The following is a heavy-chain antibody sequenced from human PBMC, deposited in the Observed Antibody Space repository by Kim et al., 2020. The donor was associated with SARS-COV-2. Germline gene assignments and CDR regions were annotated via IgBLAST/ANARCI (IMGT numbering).Heavy chain of an antibody. J-gene: IGHJ3*02. Sequence: GESLKISCKGSGYRFANYWIGWVRQMPGKGLEWMGILYAGDSDTRYSPSFQGQVIMSADKSISTAYLQWSSLKASDTAMYYCARQVPADCGGGICKFPDAFDIWGQGTMVTVSS. CDR2: LYAGDSDT. D-gene: IGHD2-15*01. V-gene: IGHV5-51*01. CDR1: GYRFANYW. CDR3: ARQVPADCGGGICKFPDAFDI.